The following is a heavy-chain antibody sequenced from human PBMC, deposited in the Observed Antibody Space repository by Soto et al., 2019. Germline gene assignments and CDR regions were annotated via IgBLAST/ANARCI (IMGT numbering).Heavy chain of an antibody. CDR1: GFTFSNYA. J-gene: IGHJ3*01. D-gene: IGHD6-19*01. Sequence: LRLSCAASGFTFSNYAMNWVRQAPGKGLECVSVISGSGGSAYYADSVQGRFTISRDNSKNTLYMQMNSLRDEDTAIYYCVREGSGWNSRGSFDFWGRGTMVTVSS. V-gene: IGHV3-23*01. CDR3: VREGSGWNSRGSFDF. CDR2: ISGSGGSA.